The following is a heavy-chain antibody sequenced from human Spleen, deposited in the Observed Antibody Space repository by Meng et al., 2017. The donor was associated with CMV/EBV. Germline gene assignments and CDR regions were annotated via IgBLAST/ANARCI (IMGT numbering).Heavy chain of an antibody. CDR1: GLTLNNFW. D-gene: IGHD3-3*02. Sequence: GGSLRLSCAASGLTLNNFWMHWVRQAPGKGLVWVARINSDGSRTSYADSVKGRFTISRENAKNSLYLQMNSLRAEDTALYYCARSVSNDIFGVALVYGLDVWGQGTTVTVSS. CDR2: INSDGSRT. J-gene: IGHJ6*02. CDR3: ARSVSNDIFGVALVYGLDV. V-gene: IGHV3-74*01.